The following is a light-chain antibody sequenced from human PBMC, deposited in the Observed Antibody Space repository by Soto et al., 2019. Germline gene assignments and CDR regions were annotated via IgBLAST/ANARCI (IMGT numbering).Light chain of an antibody. CDR2: LGS. CDR1: QSLLTSNGYNY. J-gene: IGKJ1*01. V-gene: IGKV2-28*01. Sequence: DIVMTQSPLSLPVTPGEPASISCRSSQSLLTSNGYNYLDWYLQKPGQSPQVLIYLGSNRASGVPDMFSGSGSGTDFTLRISRVEAEDVGVYYCMQALQTPSFGQGTKVEIK. CDR3: MQALQTPS.